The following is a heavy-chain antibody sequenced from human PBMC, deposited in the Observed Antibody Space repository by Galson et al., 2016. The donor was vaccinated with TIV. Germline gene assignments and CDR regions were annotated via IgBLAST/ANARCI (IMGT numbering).Heavy chain of an antibody. D-gene: IGHD3-22*01. V-gene: IGHV3-23*01. CDR3: AKSPTSGTYYYDGRGYSSFLYS. J-gene: IGHJ4*02. CDR2: ISGIGGTT. Sequence: SLRLSCAASGSTFSNYVMNWVRQAPGKGLEWVSSISGIGGTTYYEDSLEGRFTISRDNSKNTLYLQMNSLRAEDTAIYYCAKSPTSGTYYYDGRGYSSFLYSWGQGRLVTVSS. CDR1: GSTFSNYV.